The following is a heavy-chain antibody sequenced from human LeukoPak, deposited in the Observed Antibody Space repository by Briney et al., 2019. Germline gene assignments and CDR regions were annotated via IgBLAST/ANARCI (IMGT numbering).Heavy chain of an antibody. CDR2: INWNGGST. CDR3: ARAGTSSTSHYYYYYMDV. CDR1: GFTFDDYG. D-gene: IGHD2-2*01. Sequence: PGGSLRLSCAASGFTFDDYGMSWVRQAPWKGLEWVSGINWNGGSTGYADSVKGRFTISRDNAKNSLYLQMNSLRAEDTALYYCARAGTSSTSHYYYYYMDVWGKGTTVTVSS. J-gene: IGHJ6*03. V-gene: IGHV3-20*04.